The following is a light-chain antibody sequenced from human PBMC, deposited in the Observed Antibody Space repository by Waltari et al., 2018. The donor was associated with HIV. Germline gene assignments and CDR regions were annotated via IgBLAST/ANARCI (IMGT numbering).Light chain of an antibody. CDR2: GAS. V-gene: IGKV3-15*01. J-gene: IGKJ1*01. Sequence: EIVMTQSPATLSVSPGDRATLSCRASQSVSSNLAWYQQTPGQAPRLLIYGASTRATGIPARFSGSGPGTEFTLTISSLQSEDFAVYYCQQYNNWPGTFGQGTKVEIK. CDR1: QSVSSN. CDR3: QQYNNWPGT.